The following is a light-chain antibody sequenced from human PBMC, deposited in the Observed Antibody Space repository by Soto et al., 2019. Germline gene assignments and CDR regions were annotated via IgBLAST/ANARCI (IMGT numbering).Light chain of an antibody. CDR3: MQRSHSPYT. CDR2: KIS. J-gene: IGKJ2*01. Sequence: DIVLTQTPLSSPVTLGQPASISCRSSQSLVSSDGNTYLTWLHHRPGQPPRLLIYKISQRHSGVPDRFSGSGAVTYFTLKISRVEAEDVGIYYCMQRSHSPYTFGQGTKLEIK. CDR1: QSLVSSDGNTY. V-gene: IGKV2-24*01.